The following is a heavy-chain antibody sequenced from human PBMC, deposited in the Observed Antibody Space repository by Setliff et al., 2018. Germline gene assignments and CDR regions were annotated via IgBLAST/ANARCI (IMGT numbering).Heavy chain of an antibody. CDR3: ASGYSIYDLGVCVY. V-gene: IGHV4-59*11. CDR2: ISYSGST. J-gene: IGHJ4*02. CDR1: GGSISSHY. Sequence: PSETLSLTCTVSGGSISSHYWSWVRQPPGKGLEWNGIISYSGSTNHNPSLKHRVTISLDTSKKQFSLKLSSVTAADTAVYFCASGYSIYDLGVCVYWGQGTLVTVSS. D-gene: IGHD5-12*01.